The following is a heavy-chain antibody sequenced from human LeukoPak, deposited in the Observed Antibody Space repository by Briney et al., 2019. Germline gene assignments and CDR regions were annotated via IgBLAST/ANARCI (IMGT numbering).Heavy chain of an antibody. CDR3: ANTHAAGYSSSWHGNFFDY. CDR2: IRGSGGST. V-gene: IGHV3-23*01. D-gene: IGHD6-13*01. CDR1: GFTLSSYA. Sequence: PGGSLRLSCAASGFTLSSYAMSWVRQAPGKGLEWVAAIRGSGGSTYYADSVKGRFTISRDNSQHPLYLQMHTLTADDTAVYYCANTHAAGYSSSWHGNFFDYWGQGTLVTVSS. J-gene: IGHJ4*02.